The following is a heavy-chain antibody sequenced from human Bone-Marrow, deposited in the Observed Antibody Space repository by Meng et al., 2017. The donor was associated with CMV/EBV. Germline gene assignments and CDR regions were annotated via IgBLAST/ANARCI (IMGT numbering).Heavy chain of an antibody. D-gene: IGHD2-2*02. CDR3: AHSTDCSRTSCYTDWFDP. J-gene: IGHJ5*02. CDR2: IYWNDDK. V-gene: IGHV2-5*01. CDR1: STSGEG. Sequence: STSGEGVSRIRQHTGKALEWIALIYWNDDKRYSQYQKSRLTDTKDPYKSQVGLTMTNMDPVDTATYYCAHSTDCSRTSCYTDWFDPWGQGTLVTVSS.